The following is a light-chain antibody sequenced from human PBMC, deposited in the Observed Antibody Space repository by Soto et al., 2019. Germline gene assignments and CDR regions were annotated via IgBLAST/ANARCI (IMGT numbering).Light chain of an antibody. Sequence: QSALTQPPSASGTPGQRVTISCSGSSSNIGSNYVYWYQQLPGTAPKLLIYRNNERPSGVPDRFSGSKSGTSASLAISGLRSEDEADYYCAAWDDSLNVVLFGGGTKLTVL. CDR1: SSNIGSNY. V-gene: IGLV1-47*01. J-gene: IGLJ2*01. CDR3: AAWDDSLNVVL. CDR2: RNN.